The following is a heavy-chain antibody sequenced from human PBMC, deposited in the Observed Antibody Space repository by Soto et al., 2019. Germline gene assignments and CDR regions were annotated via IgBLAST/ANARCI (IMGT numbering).Heavy chain of an antibody. V-gene: IGHV3-23*01. CDR2: IFGGGFGA. J-gene: IGHJ4*02. Sequence: PWGSLRLSCAASGFTFSDFAIIFFRHAPGEGLEWVSGIFGGGFGAFYAGSVRGRFTISRDNSKNTLYLQMNSLRAEDTAVYYCAKGGHMTTVTIFDYWGQGTLVTVSS. CDR3: AKGGHMTTVTIFDY. D-gene: IGHD4-17*01. CDR1: GFTFSDFA.